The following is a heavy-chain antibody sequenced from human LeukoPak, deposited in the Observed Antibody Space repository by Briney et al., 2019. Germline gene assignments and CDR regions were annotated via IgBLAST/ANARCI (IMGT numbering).Heavy chain of an antibody. CDR3: ARDITRITMVRGVLDY. J-gene: IGHJ4*02. CDR2: ISSSGSTI. CDR1: GFTFSSYE. Sequence: GGSLRLSCAASGFTFSSYEMNWVRQAPGKGLEWVSYISSSGSTIYYADSVKGRLTISRDNAKNSLYLQMNSLRAEDTAVYYCARDITRITMVRGVLDYWGQGTLVTVSS. V-gene: IGHV3-48*03. D-gene: IGHD3-10*01.